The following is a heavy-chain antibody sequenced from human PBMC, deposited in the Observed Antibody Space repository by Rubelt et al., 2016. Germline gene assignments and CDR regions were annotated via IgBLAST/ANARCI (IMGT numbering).Heavy chain of an antibody. Sequence: QLQLQESGPGLVKPSETLSLTCTVSGGSISSSSYYWGWIRQPPGKGLEWIGSIYYSGSTYYNPSLKSRVTISVDTSTNQFSLKLSSGTAADTAVYYCARGRFLEWLPPDYWGQGTLVTVSS. V-gene: IGHV4-39*01. D-gene: IGHD3-3*01. CDR2: IYYSGST. CDR1: GGSISSSSYY. J-gene: IGHJ4*02. CDR3: ARGRFLEWLPPDY.